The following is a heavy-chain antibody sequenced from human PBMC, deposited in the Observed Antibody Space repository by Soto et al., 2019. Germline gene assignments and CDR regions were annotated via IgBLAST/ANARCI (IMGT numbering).Heavy chain of an antibody. Sequence: SETLSLTCTVSGGSISSYYWSWIRQPPGKGLEWIGYIYYSGSTNYNPSLKSRVTISVDTSKNQFSLKLSSVTAADTAVYYCAGHGGYNSLGYWGQGTLVTVSS. CDR1: GGSISSYY. CDR3: AGHGGYNSLGY. CDR2: IYYSGST. V-gene: IGHV4-59*01. J-gene: IGHJ4*02. D-gene: IGHD5-12*01.